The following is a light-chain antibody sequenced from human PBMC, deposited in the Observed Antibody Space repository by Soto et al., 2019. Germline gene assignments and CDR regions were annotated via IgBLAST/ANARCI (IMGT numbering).Light chain of an antibody. CDR1: QSFSNY. V-gene: IGKV1-39*01. J-gene: IGKJ1*01. CDR2: AAS. Sequence: DIQLTQSPRSIYPSVGDITAXACRTSQSFSNYLTWYQHKPGKAPKLLIYAASNLQSGVPSRFSGSGSGTDFTLTISSLQPEDFATYFCQQSYSTPPWTFGQRAKVGIK. CDR3: QQSYSTPPWT.